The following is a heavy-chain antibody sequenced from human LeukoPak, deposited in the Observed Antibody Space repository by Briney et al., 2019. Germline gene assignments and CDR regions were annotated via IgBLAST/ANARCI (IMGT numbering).Heavy chain of an antibody. D-gene: IGHD1-26*01. CDR3: ARETRVGATTAAFDI. J-gene: IGHJ3*02. V-gene: IGHV3-11*01. Sequence: GGSLRLSCAASGFTFSDYYMSWIRQAPGKGLEWVSYISSSGNTIYYADSVKGRFTISRDNAKNSLYLQMNSLRAEDTAVYYCARETRVGATTAAFDIWGQGTVVTVSS. CDR2: ISSSGNTI. CDR1: GFTFSDYY.